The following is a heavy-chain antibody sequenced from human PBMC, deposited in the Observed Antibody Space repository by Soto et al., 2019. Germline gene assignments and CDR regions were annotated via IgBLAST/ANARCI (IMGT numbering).Heavy chain of an antibody. CDR3: ARAYSWLDYYYGMDV. D-gene: IGHD6-13*01. J-gene: IGHJ6*02. CDR2: INPNSGGT. CDR1: GYTFTGYY. V-gene: IGHV1-2*04. Sequence: GASVKVSCKASGYTFTGYYMHWVRQAPGQGLEWMGWINPNSGGTNYAQKFQGWVTMTRDTSISTAYMELSRLRSDDTAVYYCARAYSWLDYYYGMDVWGQGTTVTVSS.